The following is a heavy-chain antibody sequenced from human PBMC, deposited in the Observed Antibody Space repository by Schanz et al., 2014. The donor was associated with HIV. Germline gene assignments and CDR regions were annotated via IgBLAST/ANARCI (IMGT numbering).Heavy chain of an antibody. J-gene: IGHJ4*02. CDR1: GISLTNNA. V-gene: IGHV3-23*01. Sequence: EVQQVLESGGGLVQPGGSLRLSCAASGISLTNNAMTWVRQAPGKGLEWVSDIRAAGDTYYGDSVKGRFTISRDNSKNTLYLQMNSVRAEDTGLFYCVLGGVRGVISPALDYWGQGTLVTVSS. D-gene: IGHD3-10*01. CDR3: VLGGVRGVISPALDY. CDR2: IRAAGDT.